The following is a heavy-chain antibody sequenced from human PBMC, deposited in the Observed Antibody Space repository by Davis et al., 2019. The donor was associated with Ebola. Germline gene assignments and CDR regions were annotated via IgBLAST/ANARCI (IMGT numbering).Heavy chain of an antibody. CDR2: IYHSGST. CDR1: GYSISSGYY. V-gene: IGHV4-38-2*02. D-gene: IGHD1-26*01. Sequence: MPGGSLRLSCTVSGYSISSGYYWGWIRQPPGKGLEWIGSIYHSGSTYYNPSLKSRVTISVDTSKNQFSLKLSSVTAADTAVYYCARADRSGSYYWYYFDYWGQGTLVTVSS. J-gene: IGHJ4*02. CDR3: ARADRSGSYYWYYFDY.